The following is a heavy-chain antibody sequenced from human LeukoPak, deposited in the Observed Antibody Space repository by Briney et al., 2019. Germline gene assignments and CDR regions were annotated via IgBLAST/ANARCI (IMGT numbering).Heavy chain of an antibody. J-gene: IGHJ4*02. V-gene: IGHV3-33*01. Sequence: GGSLRLSCAASGFSFSSYGMHWVRQAPGKGLEWVAVIWYDGSKKYSADSVKGRFTISRDNSKNTLYLQMDSLRAEDTAVYYCARYNSGTIDYWGQGTLVTVSS. CDR2: IWYDGSKK. D-gene: IGHD1-1*01. CDR3: ARYNSGTIDY. CDR1: GFSFSSYG.